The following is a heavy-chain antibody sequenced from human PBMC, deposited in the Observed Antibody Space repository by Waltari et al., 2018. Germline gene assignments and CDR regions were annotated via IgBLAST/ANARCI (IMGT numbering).Heavy chain of an antibody. CDR2: IIPIFGTA. CDR1: GGTFSSYA. J-gene: IGHJ4*02. CDR3: ASLGDRIAAAGMAFDY. Sequence: QVQLVQSGAEVQKPGSSVKVSCKASGGTFSSYAISWVRQAPGQGLEWMGGIIPIFGTANYAQKFQGRVTITADESTSTAYMELSSLRSEDTAVYYCASLGDRIAAAGMAFDYWGQGTLVTVSS. D-gene: IGHD6-13*01. V-gene: IGHV1-69*12.